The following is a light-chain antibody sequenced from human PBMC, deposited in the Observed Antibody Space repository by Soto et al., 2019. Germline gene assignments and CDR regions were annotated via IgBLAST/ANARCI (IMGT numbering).Light chain of an antibody. CDR1: QSVSSY. J-gene: IGKJ2*01. V-gene: IGKV3-11*01. CDR3: QQRSNWPPYT. CDR2: DAS. Sequence: EIVLTQSPATLSLSPGERATLSCRASQSVSSYLAWYQQKSGQAPRLLIYDASNRATGIPARFSGSGSGTAFTITISSLEPEDFAVYYCQQRSNWPPYTFGQGTKLEIK.